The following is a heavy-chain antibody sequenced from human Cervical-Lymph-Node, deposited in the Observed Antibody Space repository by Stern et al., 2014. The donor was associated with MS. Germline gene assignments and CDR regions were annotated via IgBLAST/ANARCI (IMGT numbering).Heavy chain of an antibody. Sequence: QVQLQESGPGLVKPSQTLSLTCAVTGGSIRNAEYYWSWIRQSPWKGLEWIGYIHNSGTTYYNQSLRSRLTMSVDTSKNQFSLKLRPVTAADTAVYYCSRDADGYSLVFGYWGRGTLVTVSS. J-gene: IGHJ4*02. CDR3: SRDADGYSLVFGY. CDR2: IHNSGTT. CDR1: GGSIRNAEYY. V-gene: IGHV4-30-4*01. D-gene: IGHD1-26*01.